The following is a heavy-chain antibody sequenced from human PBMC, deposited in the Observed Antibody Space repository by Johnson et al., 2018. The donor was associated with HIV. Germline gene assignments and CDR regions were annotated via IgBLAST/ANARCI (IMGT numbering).Heavy chain of an antibody. Sequence: QVLLVESGGGLVNPGGSLRLSCAASGFTFSDYYMSWIRQAPGKGLEWVSYITSSGNTVYYADSVKGRFTIPRDNAKNSLCLQMNILTAEETACYYCAGGAEVRGIYGFYIRGQGTMVTVS. CDR2: ITSSGNTV. CDR1: GFTFSDYY. D-gene: IGHD3-10*01. J-gene: IGHJ3*02. V-gene: IGHV3-11*01. CDR3: AGGAEVRGIYGFYI.